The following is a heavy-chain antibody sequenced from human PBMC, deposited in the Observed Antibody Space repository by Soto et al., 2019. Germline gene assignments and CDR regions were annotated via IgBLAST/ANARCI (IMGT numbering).Heavy chain of an antibody. Sequence: GGSLRLSCAASGFTFSSYAMHWVRQAPGKGLEWVAVISYDGSNKYYADSVKGRFTISRDNSKNTLYLQMNSLRAEDTAVYYCAREGEGIVGATISLDYRGQGTLVTVSS. V-gene: IGHV3-30*04. D-gene: IGHD1-26*01. J-gene: IGHJ4*02. CDR1: GFTFSSYA. CDR3: AREGEGIVGATISLDY. CDR2: ISYDGSNK.